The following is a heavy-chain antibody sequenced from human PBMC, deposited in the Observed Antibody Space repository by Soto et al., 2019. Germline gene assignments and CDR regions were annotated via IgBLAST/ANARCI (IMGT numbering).Heavy chain of an antibody. D-gene: IGHD2-2*01. Sequence: QIQLVQSGGEVKKPGASVKVSCKASGYIFNNYGISWVRRAPGQGLEWMGWISVYNGNTKYAPKVQGRVTMTTDTSTXRALMXXRSLRSDDTAVYYCARGPHCISSSCYDADYYGMDVWGQGTTVTVSS. CDR1: GYIFNNYG. CDR3: ARGPHCISSSCYDADYYGMDV. V-gene: IGHV1-18*04. CDR2: ISVYNGNT. J-gene: IGHJ6*02.